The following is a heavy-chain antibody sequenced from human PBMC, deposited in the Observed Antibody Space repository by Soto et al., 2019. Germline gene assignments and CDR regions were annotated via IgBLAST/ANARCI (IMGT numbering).Heavy chain of an antibody. CDR1: GATFSSNA. CDR2: ILPIFGRT. V-gene: IGHV1-69*01. CDR3: ATVGRGYSYAVRFYFEY. J-gene: IGHJ4*02. D-gene: IGHD5-18*01. Sequence: QVQLVQSGAEVKKPGSSVKVTCKASGATFSSNAISWVRQAPGQGLEWMGGILPIFGRTDYAQKFQGRVTITADESTRTAYMELSSLKSEESAVCYCATVGRGYSYAVRFYFEYWGQGTLVTISS.